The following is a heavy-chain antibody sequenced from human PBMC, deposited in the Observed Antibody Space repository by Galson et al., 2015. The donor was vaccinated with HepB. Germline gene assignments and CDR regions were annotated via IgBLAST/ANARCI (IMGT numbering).Heavy chain of an antibody. J-gene: IGHJ3*02. CDR2: ISSGSITI. CDR1: GFTFSDAW. Sequence: SLRLSCAASGFTFSDAWMYWVRQAPGKGLEWVSYISSGSITIYYGDSVKGRFTISRDNAKNSLYLQMNSLRAEDTAVYYCARVRLYSGAFDIWGQGTMVTVSS. V-gene: IGHV3-48*01. D-gene: IGHD2-15*01. CDR3: ARVRLYSGAFDI.